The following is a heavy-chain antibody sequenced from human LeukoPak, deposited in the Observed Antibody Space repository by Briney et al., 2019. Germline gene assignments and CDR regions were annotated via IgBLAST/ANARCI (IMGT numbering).Heavy chain of an antibody. Sequence: SETLSLTCAVYGGSFSGYYWSWIRQPPGKGLEWVGHMYYRGNTFYNPPLKSRVTISVDTSKNQFSLKLRSVTAADTAVYYCARLYGNYQNYFDYWGQGTLVTVSS. CDR1: GGSFSGYY. D-gene: IGHD1-7*01. J-gene: IGHJ4*02. CDR3: ARLYGNYQNYFDY. V-gene: IGHV4-34*01. CDR2: MYYRGNT.